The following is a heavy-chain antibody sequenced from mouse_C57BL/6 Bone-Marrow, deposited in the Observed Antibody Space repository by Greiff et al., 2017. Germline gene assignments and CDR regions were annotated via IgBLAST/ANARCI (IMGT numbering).Heavy chain of an antibody. CDR2: IYPGSGST. D-gene: IGHD2-2*01. CDR3: ARQGGLRREFAY. J-gene: IGHJ3*01. V-gene: IGHV1-55*01. CDR1: GYTFTSYW. Sequence: QVQLQQPGAELVKPGASVKMSCKASGYTFTSYWITWVKQRPGQGLEWIGDIYPGSGSTNYNEKFKSKATLTVDTSSSTAYMQLSSLTSEDSAVYYCARQGGLRREFAYWGQGTLGTVSA.